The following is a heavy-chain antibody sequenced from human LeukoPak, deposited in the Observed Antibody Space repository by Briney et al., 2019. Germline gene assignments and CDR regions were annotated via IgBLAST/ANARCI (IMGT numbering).Heavy chain of an antibody. V-gene: IGHV3-30-3*02. Sequence: PGRSLRLSCAASGFTFSSYAMHWVRQAPGKGLEWVAVISYDGSNKYYADSAKGRFTISRDNSENTLYLQMNSLRAEDTAVYYCAKSPSPSGGWYRGFYWGQGTLVTVSS. J-gene: IGHJ4*02. D-gene: IGHD6-19*01. CDR3: AKSPSPSGGWYRGFY. CDR1: GFTFSSYA. CDR2: ISYDGSNK.